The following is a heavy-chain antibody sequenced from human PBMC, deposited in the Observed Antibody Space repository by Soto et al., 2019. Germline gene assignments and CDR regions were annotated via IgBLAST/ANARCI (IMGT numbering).Heavy chain of an antibody. Sequence: GSLRLSCAASGFTFSSYAMSWVRQAPGKGLEWVSAISGSGGSTYYADSVKGRFTISRDNSKNTLYLQMNSLRAEDTAVYYCAKGLPGIAVAGTYYYYGMDVWGQGTTVTVSS. D-gene: IGHD6-19*01. CDR1: GFTFSSYA. J-gene: IGHJ6*02. V-gene: IGHV3-23*01. CDR3: AKGLPGIAVAGTYYYYGMDV. CDR2: ISGSGGST.